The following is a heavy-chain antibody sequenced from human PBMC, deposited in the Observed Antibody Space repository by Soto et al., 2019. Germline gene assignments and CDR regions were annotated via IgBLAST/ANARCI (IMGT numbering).Heavy chain of an antibody. CDR3: ALQYNWNDLFGDAFDI. D-gene: IGHD1-20*01. J-gene: IGHJ3*02. CDR2: IYWDDDK. V-gene: IGHV2-5*02. CDR1: GFSLSTSGVG. Sequence: QITLKESGPTLVKPTQTLTLTCTFSGFSLSTSGVGVGWIRQPPGKALEWLALIYWDDDKRYSPSLKSRLTITKDTSKNQVVLTMTNMDPVDTATYYCALQYNWNDLFGDAFDIWGQGTMVTVSS.